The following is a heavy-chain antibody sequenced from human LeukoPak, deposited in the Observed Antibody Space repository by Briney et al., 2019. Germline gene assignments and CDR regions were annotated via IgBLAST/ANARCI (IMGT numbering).Heavy chain of an antibody. Sequence: PGGSLRLSCAGSGFIFNNYAMHWVRQPPGKGLEWVSGISWNSGSIDYADSVKGRFTISRDNSKNTLYLQMNSLRAEDTAVYYCAKDRGQWLVPYYYGMDVWGQGTTVTVSS. CDR1: GFIFNNYA. CDR3: AKDRGQWLVPYYYGMDV. D-gene: IGHD6-19*01. J-gene: IGHJ6*02. V-gene: IGHV3-9*01. CDR2: ISWNSGSI.